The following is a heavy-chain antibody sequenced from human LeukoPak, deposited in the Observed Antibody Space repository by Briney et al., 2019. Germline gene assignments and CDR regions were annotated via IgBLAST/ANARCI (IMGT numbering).Heavy chain of an antibody. CDR2: IYSGGST. CDR1: GFTVSSNY. D-gene: IGHD3-10*01. J-gene: IGHJ4*02. CDR3: ASYQRGTYGSGSYRY. V-gene: IGHV3-53*01. Sequence: GGSLRLSCAASGFTVSSNYMSWVRQAPGKGLEWVSVIYSGGSTYYADSVKGRFTISRDNSKNTLYLQMNSLRAEDTAAYYCASYQRGTYGSGSYRYWGQGTLVTVSS.